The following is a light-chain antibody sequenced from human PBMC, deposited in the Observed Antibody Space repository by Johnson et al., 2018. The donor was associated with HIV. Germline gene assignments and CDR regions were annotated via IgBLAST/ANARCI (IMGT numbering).Light chain of an antibody. Sequence: QAVLTQPPSVSAAPGQKVIISCSGSSSNIGNNYVSWYQQLPGTAPKLLIYDNNKRPSGIPDRFSGSKSGASATLGITGLQTGDEGDYYCGTWDNGLTGVGVFGTGTKVTVL. V-gene: IGLV1-51*01. CDR2: DNN. CDR1: SSNIGNNY. J-gene: IGLJ1*01. CDR3: GTWDNGLTGVGV.